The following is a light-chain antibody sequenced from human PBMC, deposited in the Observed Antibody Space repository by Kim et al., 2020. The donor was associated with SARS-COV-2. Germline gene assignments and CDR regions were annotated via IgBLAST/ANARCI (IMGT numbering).Light chain of an antibody. CDR2: GAS. Sequence: SASVGDRVNNIWRARQSINSYVNWYQQKPGKAPTLLIYGASSLQSGVALRFSGSRSGTDFTLTITRLQPEDCATYYCQQSYRFPHTFGQGTKLEI. J-gene: IGKJ2*01. CDR1: QSINSY. V-gene: IGKV1-39*01. CDR3: QQSYRFPHT.